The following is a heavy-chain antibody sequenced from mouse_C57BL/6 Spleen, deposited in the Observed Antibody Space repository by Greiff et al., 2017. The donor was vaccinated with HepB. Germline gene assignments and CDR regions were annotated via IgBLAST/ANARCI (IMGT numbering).Heavy chain of an antibody. CDR2: IYPGSGST. CDR3: ARGTPVVATDYAMDD. D-gene: IGHD1-1*01. J-gene: IGHJ4*01. CDR1: GYTFTSYW. V-gene: IGHV1-55*01. Sequence: QVQLQQPGAELVKPGASVKMSCKASGYTFTSYWITWVKQRPGQGLEWIGDIYPGSGSTNYNEKFKSKATLTVDTSSSTAYMQLSSLTSEDSAVYYCARGTPVVATDYAMDDWGQGTSVTVSS.